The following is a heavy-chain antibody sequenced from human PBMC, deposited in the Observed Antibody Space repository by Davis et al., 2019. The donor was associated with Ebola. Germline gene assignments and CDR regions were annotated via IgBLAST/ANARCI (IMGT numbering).Heavy chain of an antibody. J-gene: IGHJ6*02. D-gene: IGHD6-6*01. CDR1: GFTVSSNY. Sequence: GGSLRLSCAASGFTVSSNYMSWVRQAPGKGLEWVSVIYSGGSTYYADSVKGRFTISRDNSKNPLYLQMTSLRAEDTAVYYCARDRAIRPGFDHYYYGMNIGGQGTTVTVSS. CDR3: ARDRAIRPGFDHYYYGMNI. V-gene: IGHV3-66*01. CDR2: IYSGGST.